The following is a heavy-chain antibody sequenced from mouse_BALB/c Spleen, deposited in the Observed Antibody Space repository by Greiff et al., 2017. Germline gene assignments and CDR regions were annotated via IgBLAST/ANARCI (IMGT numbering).Heavy chain of an antibody. V-gene: IGHV5-4*02. J-gene: IGHJ3*01. D-gene: IGHD2-3*01. Sequence: VQLKESGGGLVKPGGSLKLSCAASGFTFSDYYMYWVRQTPEKRLEWVATISDGGSYTYYPDSVKGRFTISRDNAKNNLYLQMSSLKSEDTAMYYCARGDGYSFAYWGQGTLVTVSA. CDR1: GFTFSDYY. CDR3: ARGDGYSFAY. CDR2: ISDGGSYT.